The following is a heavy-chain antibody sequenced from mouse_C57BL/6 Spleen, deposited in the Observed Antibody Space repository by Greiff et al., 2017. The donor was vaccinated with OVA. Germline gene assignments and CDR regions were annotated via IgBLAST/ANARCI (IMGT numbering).Heavy chain of an antibody. CDR1: GYTFTDYE. CDR3: TRTGYYYGSSDWFAY. CDR2: IDPETGGT. D-gene: IGHD1-1*01. J-gene: IGHJ3*01. V-gene: IGHV1-15*01. Sequence: QVQLQQSGAELVRPGASVTLSCKASGYTFTDYEMHWVKQTPVHGLEWIGAIDPETGGTAYNQKFKGKAILTADKSSSTAYMELRSLTSEDSAVYYCTRTGYYYGSSDWFAYWGQGTLVTVSA.